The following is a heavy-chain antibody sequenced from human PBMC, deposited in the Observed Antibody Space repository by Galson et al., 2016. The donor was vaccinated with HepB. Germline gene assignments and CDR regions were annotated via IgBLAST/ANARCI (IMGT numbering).Heavy chain of an antibody. CDR2: VYYSGST. J-gene: IGHJ4*02. CDR3: ARGRAGKMGY. D-gene: IGHD6-19*01. Sequence: LSLTCSVSGGSISDSYYYWDWIRQPPGKGLEWIGSVYYSGSTYYNPSLKSRVTISVDTSKNQFSLRLSSVTAADTAVYYCARGRAGKMGYGGQGTLVTVSS. V-gene: IGHV4-39*01. CDR1: GGSISDSYYY.